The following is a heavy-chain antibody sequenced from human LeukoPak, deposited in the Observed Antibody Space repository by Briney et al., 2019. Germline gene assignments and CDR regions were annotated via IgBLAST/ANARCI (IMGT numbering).Heavy chain of an antibody. CDR2: IYTSGST. CDR3: ARDRAYSFGASSDY. CDR1: GGSISSYH. D-gene: IGHD5-18*01. V-gene: IGHV4-4*07. Sequence: NPSETLSLTCTVSGGSISSYHWSWIRQPAGKGLEWIGRIYTSGSTNHNPSLKSRVTMSVDTSKNQFSLKLSSVTAADTAVYYCARDRAYSFGASSDYWGQGTLVTVSS. J-gene: IGHJ4*02.